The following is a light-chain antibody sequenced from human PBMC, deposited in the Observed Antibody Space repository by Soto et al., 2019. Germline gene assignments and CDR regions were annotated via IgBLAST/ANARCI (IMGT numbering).Light chain of an antibody. J-gene: IGKJ4*01. CDR3: QQFSSYPLT. Sequence: EIVLTQSPRTLSLSPGERATLSCRASQSVSSTYVAWYQQKPGQAPRLLIYDASNRATGIPARFSGSGSGTDFTLTISSLEPEDFAVYYCQQFSSYPLTFGGGTKVDTK. V-gene: IGKV3-20*01. CDR2: DAS. CDR1: QSVSSTY.